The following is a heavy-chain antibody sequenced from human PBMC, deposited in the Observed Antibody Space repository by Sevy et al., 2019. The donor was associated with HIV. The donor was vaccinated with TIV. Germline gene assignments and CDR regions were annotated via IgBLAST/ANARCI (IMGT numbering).Heavy chain of an antibody. Sequence: GGSLRLSCAASGFTFSSYAMSWVRQAPGKGLEWVSGIVSSGRNTYYANSVKGRFSISRDNSKNTLYLQMNSLGAEDTAVYYCAKCYILTGSPPFAAFDIWGQGTMVTVSS. J-gene: IGHJ3*02. CDR1: GFTFSSYA. V-gene: IGHV3-23*01. D-gene: IGHD3-9*01. CDR3: AKCYILTGSPPFAAFDI. CDR2: IVSSGRNT.